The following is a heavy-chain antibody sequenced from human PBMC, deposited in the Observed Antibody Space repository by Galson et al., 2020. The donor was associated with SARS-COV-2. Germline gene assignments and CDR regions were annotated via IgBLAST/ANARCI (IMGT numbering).Heavy chain of an antibody. CDR1: GGSISADEHT. CDR3: ARTMIQVDAFDI. V-gene: IGHV4-30-4*01. Sequence: SETLSLTCSVSGGSISADEHTWTWIRQPPGKGLEWIGNIYYSGSASYNPSLKSRATMSVDTSKNQFSLKVMSVTATDTAVYYCARTMIQVDAFDIWGQGTMVTVSS. D-gene: IGHD3-22*01. J-gene: IGHJ3*02. CDR2: IYYSGSA.